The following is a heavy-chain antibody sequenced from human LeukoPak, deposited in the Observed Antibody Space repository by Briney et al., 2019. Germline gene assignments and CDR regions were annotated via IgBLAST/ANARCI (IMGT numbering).Heavy chain of an antibody. CDR3: AKTVSGSYSYQGGDY. D-gene: IGHD3-16*02. Sequence: GGSLRLSCAASGFAFSSYAMSWVRQAPGKGLEWVSAISGSGENTNYADSVKGRFTMSRDNSRNMLYLQMNSLRDEDTAKYYCAKTVSGSYSYQGGDYWGQGTLVTVSS. CDR2: ISGSGENT. J-gene: IGHJ4*02. V-gene: IGHV3-23*01. CDR1: GFAFSSYA.